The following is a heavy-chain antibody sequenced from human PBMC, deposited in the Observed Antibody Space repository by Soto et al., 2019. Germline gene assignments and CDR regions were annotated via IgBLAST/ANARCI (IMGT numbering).Heavy chain of an antibody. D-gene: IGHD2-2*01. CDR2: TYYRSKWYN. V-gene: IGHV6-1*01. J-gene: IGHJ5*01. CDR1: GGSVSTNTAT. Sequence: SPTLSLICSTSGGSVSTNTATCDWFKQSPSRGLEWLGRTYYRSKWYNDYAVSVKGRITINPDTSNNQFSLQLNSVTPDDTAVYYCARLVGNSWLDSWGQGTLVTVSS. CDR3: ARLVGNSWLDS.